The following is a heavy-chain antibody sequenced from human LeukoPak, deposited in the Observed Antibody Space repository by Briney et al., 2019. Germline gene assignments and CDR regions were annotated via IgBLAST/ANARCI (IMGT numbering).Heavy chain of an antibody. CDR1: GGTFISYA. CDR3: ARDRILDTAMMRTYGMDV. J-gene: IGHJ6*02. CDR2: IIPIFGTA. V-gene: IGHV1-69*13. D-gene: IGHD5-18*01. Sequence: SVKVSCKASGGTFISYAISWVRQAPGQGLEWMGGIIPIFGTANYAQKFQGRVTITADESTSTAYMELSSLRSEDTAVYYCARDRILDTAMMRTYGMDVWGQGTTVTASS.